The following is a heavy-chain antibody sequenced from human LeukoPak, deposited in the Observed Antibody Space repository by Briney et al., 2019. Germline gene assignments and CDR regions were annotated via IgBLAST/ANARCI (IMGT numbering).Heavy chain of an antibody. J-gene: IGHJ4*02. Sequence: PSETLSLTCTVTGGSISSSSYYWRWIRQPPGKGLEWIASIDYSGSTYYNPSLKSRVTMFLDTSKNQFSLRLSSVTAADTAVYYCARNPVAGFDYWVQGVLVTVSS. CDR1: GGSISSSSYY. CDR2: IDYSGST. V-gene: IGHV4-39*01. CDR3: ARNPVAGFDY. D-gene: IGHD6-19*01.